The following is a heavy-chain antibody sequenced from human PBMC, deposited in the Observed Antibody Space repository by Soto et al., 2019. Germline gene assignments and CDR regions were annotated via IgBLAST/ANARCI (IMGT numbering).Heavy chain of an antibody. J-gene: IGHJ3*02. Sequence: GGSLRLSCAASGFTFSSYGMHWVRQAPGKGLEWVAVIWYDGSNKYYADSVKGRFTISRDNSKNTLYLQMNSLRAEDTAVYYCARMEYYYDSSGYYDAFDIWGQGTMVTVSS. CDR2: IWYDGSNK. V-gene: IGHV3-33*01. D-gene: IGHD3-22*01. CDR3: ARMEYYYDSSGYYDAFDI. CDR1: GFTFSSYG.